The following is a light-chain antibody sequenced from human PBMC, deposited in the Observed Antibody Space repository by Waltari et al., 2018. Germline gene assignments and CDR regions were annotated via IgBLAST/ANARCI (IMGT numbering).Light chain of an antibody. CDR1: SEHSAYA. V-gene: IGLV4-69*01. Sequence: QLAVTQSPSASASLGASVKLTCTLSSEHSAYAIAWHQQQPEKGPRFLMKIDGGGRHSKGDGIPFRFSGSSSGAGRYLPLSSLQYEDEADYYCQTWDTDVVVFGGGTKLTVL. J-gene: IGLJ2*01. CDR2: IDGGGRH. CDR3: QTWDTDVVV.